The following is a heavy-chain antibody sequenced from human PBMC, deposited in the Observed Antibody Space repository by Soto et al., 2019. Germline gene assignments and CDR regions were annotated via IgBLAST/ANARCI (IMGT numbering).Heavy chain of an antibody. CDR2: IYYSGST. V-gene: IGHV4-31*03. Sequence: QVQLQESGPGLVKPSQTLSLTCTVSGGSISSGGYYWSWIRQHPGKGLEWIGYIYYSGSTYYNPSLKSRVTISVDTSKKQFSLKLSSVTAGDTAVYYCARGRVVPAAWVVDWFDPWGQGTLVTVSS. J-gene: IGHJ5*02. CDR3: ARGRVVPAAWVVDWFDP. D-gene: IGHD2-2*01. CDR1: GGSISSGGYY.